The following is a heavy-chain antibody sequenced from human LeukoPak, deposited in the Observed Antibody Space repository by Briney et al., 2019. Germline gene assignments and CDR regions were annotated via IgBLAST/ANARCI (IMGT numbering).Heavy chain of an antibody. CDR2: ISGSGGST. CDR1: GFTFRSYA. J-gene: IGHJ3*02. CDR3: AKARYRDYGDYAGDAFDI. Sequence: PGGSLRLSCAASGFTFRSYAMSWVRQAPGKGLEWVSAISGSGGSTYYADSVKGRFTISRDNSKNTLYLQMNSLRAEDTAVYYCAKARYRDYGDYAGDAFDIWGQGTMVTVSS. V-gene: IGHV3-23*01. D-gene: IGHD4-17*01.